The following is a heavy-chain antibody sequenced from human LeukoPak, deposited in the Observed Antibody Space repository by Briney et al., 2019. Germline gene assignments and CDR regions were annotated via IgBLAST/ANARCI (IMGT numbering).Heavy chain of an antibody. Sequence: SETLSLTCTVSGGSISSGVYYWSWIRQPPGKGLEWIGYIYYSGSTYYNPSLKSRVTISVDTSKNQFSLKLSSVTAADTAVYYCAGAYSSSAVVVYWGQGTLVTVSS. CDR1: GGSISSGVYY. CDR2: IYYSGST. V-gene: IGHV4-30-4*01. D-gene: IGHD6-6*01. CDR3: AGAYSSSAVVVY. J-gene: IGHJ4*02.